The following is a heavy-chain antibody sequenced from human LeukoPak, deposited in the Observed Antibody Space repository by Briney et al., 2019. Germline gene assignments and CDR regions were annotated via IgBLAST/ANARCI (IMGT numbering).Heavy chain of an antibody. J-gene: IGHJ5*02. D-gene: IGHD2-15*01. CDR3: ARQEYCSGGSCYTWFDP. V-gene: IGHV5-51*01. Sequence: PGESLKISCKASGYSFTTYWIGWVRQMPGKGLEWMGIIYPADSDIRYSPSFQGQVTISADKSISTAYLQWSSLKASDTAIYYCARQEYCSGGSCYTWFDPWGQGTLVIVSS. CDR1: GYSFTTYW. CDR2: IYPADSDI.